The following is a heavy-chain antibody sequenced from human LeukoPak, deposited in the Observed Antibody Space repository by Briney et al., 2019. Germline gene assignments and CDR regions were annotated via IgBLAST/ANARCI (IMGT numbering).Heavy chain of an antibody. CDR1: GGTFSSYA. Sequence: SVKVSCKASGGTFSSYAISWVRQAPGQGLEWMGGIIPIFGTANYAQKFQGRVTITADESTSTAYMGLSSLRSEDTAVYHCARAVPAAHFDYWGQGTLVAVSS. D-gene: IGHD2-2*01. J-gene: IGHJ4*02. CDR3: ARAVPAAHFDY. V-gene: IGHV1-69*13. CDR2: IIPIFGTA.